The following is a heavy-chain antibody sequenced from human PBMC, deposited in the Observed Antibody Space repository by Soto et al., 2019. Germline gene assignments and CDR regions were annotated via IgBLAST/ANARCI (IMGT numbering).Heavy chain of an antibody. CDR3: ARDLVGVVATIGSSYGMDF. V-gene: IGHV1-2*02. D-gene: IGHD5-12*01. CDR2: INPNSGGT. Sequence: GSVKVSFKASGYPFTGYYMHWVRQAPGQGLEWMGWINPNSGGTNYAQKFQGRVTMTRDTSISTAYMELSRLRSDDTAVYYCARDLVGVVATIGSSYGMDFWGQRTKVTVS. J-gene: IGHJ6*02. CDR1: GYPFTGYY.